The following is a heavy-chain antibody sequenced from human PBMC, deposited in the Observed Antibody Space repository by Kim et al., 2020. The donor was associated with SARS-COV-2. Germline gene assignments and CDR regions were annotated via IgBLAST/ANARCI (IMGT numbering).Heavy chain of an antibody. CDR2: IYHSGSI. D-gene: IGHD3-22*01. CDR1: GYSISSNYF. Sequence: SETLSLTCTVSGYSISSNYFWGWIRQPPGKGLEWIGSIYHSGSIYYNPSLKSRVTISLDTSTNQFSLKLGSVTAADTAVYYCARADTYYYDSSGRPHHDAFDIWGQGTMVTVSS. J-gene: IGHJ3*02. V-gene: IGHV4-38-2*02. CDR3: ARADTYYYDSSGRPHHDAFDI.